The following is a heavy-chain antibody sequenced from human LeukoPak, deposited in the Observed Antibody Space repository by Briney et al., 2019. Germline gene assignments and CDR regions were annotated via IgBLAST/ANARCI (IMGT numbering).Heavy chain of an antibody. CDR3: ARRRYISGQIDY. D-gene: IGHD6-19*01. Sequence: SETLSLTCTVSGGSIRSYYWSWIRQPPGKGLEWIGCFFFGGSTDYNPFLQSRVTISVDTSKNQLSLRVSSVTASDTAVYYCARRRYISGQIDYWGQGTLVTVSS. J-gene: IGHJ4*02. CDR1: GGSIRSYY. V-gene: IGHV4-59*08. CDR2: FFFGGST.